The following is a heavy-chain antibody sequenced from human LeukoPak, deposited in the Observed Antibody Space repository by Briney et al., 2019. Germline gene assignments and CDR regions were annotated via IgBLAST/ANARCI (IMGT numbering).Heavy chain of an antibody. CDR1: GFTFSNVW. D-gene: IGHD2-21*01. Sequence: KTGGSLRLSCAASGFTFSNVWMSWVRQVPGKGLEWVGRIRRKTDGETTDHAAPVKGTFTISRDDSKNTLYLQMNSLKTEDTAVYYCVTDLVIKGYFDYWGQGALVTVSS. J-gene: IGHJ4*02. V-gene: IGHV3-15*01. CDR2: IRRKTDGETT. CDR3: VTDLVIKGYFDY.